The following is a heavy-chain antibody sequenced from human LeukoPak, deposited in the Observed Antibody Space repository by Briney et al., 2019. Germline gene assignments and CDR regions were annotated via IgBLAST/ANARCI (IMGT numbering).Heavy chain of an antibody. CDR2: IFYSGHI. Sequence: SETLSLTCTVSGGSINTYYWSWIRQPPGKGLEWIGYIFYSGHINYNASLKSRVTISVDTSKNQFSLKLGSVTAADTAVYYCARQPYMLGAYYFDYWGQGTVVTVSS. D-gene: IGHD1-26*01. CDR1: GGSINTYY. CDR3: ARQPYMLGAYYFDY. J-gene: IGHJ4*02. V-gene: IGHV4-59*08.